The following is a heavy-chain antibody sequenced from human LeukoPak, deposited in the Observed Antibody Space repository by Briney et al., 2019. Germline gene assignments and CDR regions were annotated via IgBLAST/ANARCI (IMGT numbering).Heavy chain of an antibody. CDR1: GGSISRNSYY. CDR2: VDHSGGT. V-gene: IGHV4-39*07. CDR3: ARPRRYNWNDRWFDP. Sequence: PSETLSLTCTVSGGSISRNSYYWGWIRQPPGKGLEWIGSVDHSGGTYYNPSLRSRVSISVDTSKNQFSLKLSSVTAADTAVYYCARPRRYNWNDRWFDPWGQGTLVTVSS. J-gene: IGHJ5*02. D-gene: IGHD1-1*01.